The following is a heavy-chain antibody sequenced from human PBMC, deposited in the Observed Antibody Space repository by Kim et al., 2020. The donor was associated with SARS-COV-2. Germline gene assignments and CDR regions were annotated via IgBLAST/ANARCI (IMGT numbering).Heavy chain of an antibody. CDR1: GGSFSGYY. CDR3: ARGRIISSWYVNYLYGMDV. D-gene: IGHD6-13*01. V-gene: IGHV4-34*01. J-gene: IGHJ6*02. CDR2: INHSGST. Sequence: SETLSLTCAVYGGSFSGYYWSWIRQPPGKGLEWIGEINHSGSTNYNPSLKSRVTISVDTSKNQFSLKLSSVTAADTAVYYRARGRIISSWYVNYLYGMDVWGQGTTVTVSS.